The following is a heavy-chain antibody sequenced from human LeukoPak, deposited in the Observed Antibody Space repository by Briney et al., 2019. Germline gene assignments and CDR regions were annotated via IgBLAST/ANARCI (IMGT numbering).Heavy chain of an antibody. V-gene: IGHV4-34*01. CDR3: VYGDFDY. D-gene: IGHD4-17*01. Sequence: SETLSLTCAVYGGSFIGYYWSWIRQPLGKGLEWIGEINHSGSTNYNPSLKSRVTISVDTSKNQFSLKLSSVTAADTAVYYCVYGDFDYWGQGTLVTVSS. CDR2: INHSGST. J-gene: IGHJ4*02. CDR1: GGSFIGYY.